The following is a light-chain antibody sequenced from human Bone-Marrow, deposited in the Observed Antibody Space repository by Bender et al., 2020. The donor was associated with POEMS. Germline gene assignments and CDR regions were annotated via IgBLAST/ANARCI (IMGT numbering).Light chain of an antibody. V-gene: IGLV2-23*02. Sequence: QSTLTQPASVSASPGQSITISCAGTSSDVGSYDLVSWYQQHPGKAPKLMIYEVSKRPSGVSNRFSGSKSGNTASLTISGLQAEDEADYYCCLYAGSSTLVFGGGTKLTVL. CDR2: EVS. CDR1: SSDVGSYDL. J-gene: IGLJ2*01. CDR3: CLYAGSSTLV.